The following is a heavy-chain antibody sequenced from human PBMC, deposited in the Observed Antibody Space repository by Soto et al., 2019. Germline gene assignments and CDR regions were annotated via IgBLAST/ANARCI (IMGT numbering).Heavy chain of an antibody. D-gene: IGHD3-10*01. J-gene: IGHJ6*02. Sequence: PGESLKISCKGSGYSFTSYWIGWVRQMPGKGLEWMGIIYPGDSDTRYSPYFQGQVTISADKSISTAYLQWSSLKASDIAVYYCARAMVRGKNYYGVDVWGQGTTVTVSS. CDR2: IYPGDSDT. CDR3: ARAMVRGKNYYGVDV. V-gene: IGHV5-51*01. CDR1: GYSFTSYW.